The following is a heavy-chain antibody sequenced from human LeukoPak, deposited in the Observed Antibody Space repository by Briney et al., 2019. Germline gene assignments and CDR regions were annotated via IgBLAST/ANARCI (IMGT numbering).Heavy chain of an antibody. D-gene: IGHD6-13*01. Sequence: PSETLSLTCAVYGGSFSGYYWRWIRQPPGKGLEWIGEINHSGSTNYNPSLKSRVTISVDTSKNQFSLKRSSVTAADTAVYYCARGPSRSWYEFDYWGQGTLVTVSS. CDR2: INHSGST. CDR3: ARGPSRSWYEFDY. J-gene: IGHJ4*02. V-gene: IGHV4-34*01. CDR1: GGSFSGYY.